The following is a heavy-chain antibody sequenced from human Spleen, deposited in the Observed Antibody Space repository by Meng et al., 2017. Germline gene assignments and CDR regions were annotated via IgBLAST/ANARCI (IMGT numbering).Heavy chain of an antibody. CDR2: INPSGDAR. CDR1: GYTFTNYY. D-gene: IGHD3-16*01. J-gene: IGHJ4*02. CDR3: VRDLEEGGEGPNYFGY. V-gene: IGHV1-46*01. Sequence: ASVKVPCKASGYTFTNYYMHWARQAPGQGLEWMAIINPSGDARSYADNFQGRATVTRDTSTSTAYMELTSLRSEDTAVYYCVRDLEEGGEGPNYFGYWGQGTLVTVSS.